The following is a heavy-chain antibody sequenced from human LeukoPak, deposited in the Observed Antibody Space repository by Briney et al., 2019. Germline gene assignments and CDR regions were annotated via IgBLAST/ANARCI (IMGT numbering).Heavy chain of an antibody. J-gene: IGHJ6*03. D-gene: IGHD4-17*01. V-gene: IGHV1-69*13. CDR2: IIPIFGTA. Sequence: ASVKVSCKASGGTFSSYAISWVRQAPGQGLEWMGGIIPIFGTANYAQKFQGRVTITADESTSTAYMELSSLRSGDTAVYYCARTTVTAYYYYYYYMDVWGKGTTVTVSS. CDR3: ARTTVTAYYYYYYYMDV. CDR1: GGTFSSYA.